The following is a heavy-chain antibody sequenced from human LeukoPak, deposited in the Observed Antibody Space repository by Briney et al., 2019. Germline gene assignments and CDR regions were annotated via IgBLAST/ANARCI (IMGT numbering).Heavy chain of an antibody. CDR2: IHYSGST. J-gene: IGHJ5*02. V-gene: IGHV4-30-4*01. CDR1: GGPISSGNYY. D-gene: IGHD4-17*01. Sequence: SQTLSLTCTVSGGPISSGNYYWNWIRQPPGKGLECIGYIHYSGSTYYNPSLKSRVTISVDTSKNQFSLKLSSVTAADTAVYYCVRGRGTAVTTGNWFDPWGQGTLVTVSS. CDR3: VRGRGTAVTTGNWFDP.